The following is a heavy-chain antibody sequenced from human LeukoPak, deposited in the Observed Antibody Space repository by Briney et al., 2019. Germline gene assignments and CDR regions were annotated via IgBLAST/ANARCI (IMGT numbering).Heavy chain of an antibody. CDR2: ISSSGSTI. J-gene: IGHJ4*02. D-gene: IGHD3-22*01. Sequence: GGSLRLSCAASGFTFSNYEINWVRQAPGKGLEWVSYISSSGSTIYYADSVKGRFTISRDNAKNSLYLRMNTLRAEDTAVYYCARSDYYDSSRYYYGYWGQGTLVTVSS. V-gene: IGHV3-48*03. CDR1: GFTFSNYE. CDR3: ARSDYYDSSRYYYGY.